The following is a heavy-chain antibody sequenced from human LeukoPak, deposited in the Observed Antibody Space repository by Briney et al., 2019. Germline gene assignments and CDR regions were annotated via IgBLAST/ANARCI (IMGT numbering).Heavy chain of an antibody. J-gene: IGHJ4*02. CDR2: ISAYNGNT. Sequence: ASVKVSCKASGYTFTSYGISWVRQAPGRGLEWMGWISAYNGNTNYAQKLQGRVTMTTDTSTSTAYMELRSLRSDDTAVYYCARDPGLLWFGELSQYYFDYWGQGTLVTVSS. D-gene: IGHD3-10*01. V-gene: IGHV1-18*01. CDR3: ARDPGLLWFGELSQYYFDY. CDR1: GYTFTSYG.